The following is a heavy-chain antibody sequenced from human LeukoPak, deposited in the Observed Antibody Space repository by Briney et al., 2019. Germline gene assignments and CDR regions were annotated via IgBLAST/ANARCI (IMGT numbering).Heavy chain of an antibody. CDR3: ARELVRDGFDT. D-gene: IGHD3-10*01. CDR2: ISSSSTI. CDR1: GFTFSSYS. J-gene: IGHJ3*02. V-gene: IGHV3-48*01. Sequence: GGSLRLSCEASGFTFSSYSMNWVRQAPGKGLEWVSYISSSSTIYYADSVKGRFTISRDNAKNSLYLQMNSLRAEDTAVYYCARELVRDGFDTWGQGTMVTVSS.